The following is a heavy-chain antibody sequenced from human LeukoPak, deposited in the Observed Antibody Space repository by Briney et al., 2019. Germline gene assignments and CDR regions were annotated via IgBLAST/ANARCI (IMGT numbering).Heavy chain of an antibody. Sequence: PSETLSLTCTVSGGSIINHYWSWIRQSAGKGLEWIGRIYSSGSANYSPSLKSRVSMSIDTSNNHFSLNLTSVTAADTAVYFCARDVRYASGWSTPESWGQGTLVTVSS. CDR2: IYSSGSA. V-gene: IGHV4-4*07. CDR3: ARDVRYASGWSTPES. D-gene: IGHD6-19*01. J-gene: IGHJ5*02. CDR1: GGSIINHY.